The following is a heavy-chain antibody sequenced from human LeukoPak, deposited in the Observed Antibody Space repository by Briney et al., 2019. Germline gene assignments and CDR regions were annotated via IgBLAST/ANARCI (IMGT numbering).Heavy chain of an antibody. CDR3: ARDDSGSTDAFDI. J-gene: IGHJ3*02. CDR2: ISSSSSYI. V-gene: IGHV3-21*01. D-gene: IGHD3-22*01. CDR1: GLTFSSYG. Sequence: GGSLRLSCAASGLTFSSYGMHWVRQAPGKGLEWVSSISSSSSYIYYADSVKGRFTISRDNAKNSLYLQMNSLRAEDTAVYYCARDDSGSTDAFDIWGQGTMVTVSS.